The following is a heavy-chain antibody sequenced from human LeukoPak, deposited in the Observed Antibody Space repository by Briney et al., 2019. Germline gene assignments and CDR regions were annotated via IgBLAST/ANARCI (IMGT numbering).Heavy chain of an antibody. CDR3: ARGGAGDMYNFFDP. CDR2: INPSGGSK. J-gene: IGHJ5*02. CDR1: GYTFTNYY. V-gene: IGHV1-46*01. D-gene: IGHD3-16*01. Sequence: EASVKVSCKASGYTFTNYYMVWVRQAPGQGLEWMGIINPSGGSKTYAQKFQGRVTVTRDTSTSTVYMELSSLRSEDTAIYYCARGGAGDMYNFFDPWGQGTLVTVSS.